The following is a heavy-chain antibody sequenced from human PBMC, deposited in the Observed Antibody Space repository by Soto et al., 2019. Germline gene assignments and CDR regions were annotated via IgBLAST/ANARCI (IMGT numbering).Heavy chain of an antibody. CDR1: GFTFSSYG. J-gene: IGHJ6*02. CDR3: AKEVGGSCFPYYYYYYGMDV. Sequence: QVQLVESGGGVVQPGRSLRLSCAASGFTFSSYGMHWVRQAPGKGLEWVAVISYDGSNKYYADSVKGRFTISRDNSKNTLYLQMNSLRAEDTAVYYCAKEVGGSCFPYYYYYYGMDVWGQGTTVTVSS. D-gene: IGHD1-26*01. CDR2: ISYDGSNK. V-gene: IGHV3-30*18.